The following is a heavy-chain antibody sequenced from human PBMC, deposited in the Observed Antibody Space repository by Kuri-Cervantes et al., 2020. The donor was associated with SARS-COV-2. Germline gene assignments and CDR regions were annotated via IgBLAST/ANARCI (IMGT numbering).Heavy chain of an antibody. CDR1: GYSISSGYY. V-gene: IGHV4-38-2*02. J-gene: IGHJ4*02. CDR2: IYYSGST. Sequence: SETLSLTCTVSGYSISSGYYWGWIRQPPGKGLEWIGSIYYSGSTYYSPSLKSRVTISVDTSKNQFSLKLSSVTAADTAVYYCARYGPPRYYFDYWGQGTLVTVSS. D-gene: IGHD4-17*01. CDR3: ARYGPPRYYFDY.